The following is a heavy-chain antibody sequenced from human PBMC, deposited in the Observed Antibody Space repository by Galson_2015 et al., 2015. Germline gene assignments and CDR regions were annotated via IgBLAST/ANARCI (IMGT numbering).Heavy chain of an antibody. CDR2: IYYSGST. Sequence: SETLSLTCPVSGGSVSSGSYYWSWLRQPPGKGLEWIGYIYYSGSTNYNPSLKSRVTISVATSKNQFSLKLSSVTAADTAVYYCAGEPLHDAFDIWGQGTMVTVSS. J-gene: IGHJ3*02. V-gene: IGHV4-61*01. CDR1: GGSVSSGSYY. CDR3: AGEPLHDAFDI.